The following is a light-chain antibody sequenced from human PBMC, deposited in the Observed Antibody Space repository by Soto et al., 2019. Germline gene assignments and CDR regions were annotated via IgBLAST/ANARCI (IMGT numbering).Light chain of an antibody. CDR3: QQYNNWLRT. V-gene: IGKV3-15*01. CDR1: QSVRSN. Sequence: EIVMTQSPATLSVSPGESATLSCRASQSVRSNLAWYQQKPGQAPRLLMYGASTRATGIPARFSGSGSGTEFTLTISSLQSEDFAVYYCQQYNNWLRTFGQGTKVEIK. J-gene: IGKJ1*01. CDR2: GAS.